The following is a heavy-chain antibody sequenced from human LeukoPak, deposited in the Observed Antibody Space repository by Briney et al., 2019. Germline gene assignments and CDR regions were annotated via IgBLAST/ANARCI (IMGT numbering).Heavy chain of an antibody. J-gene: IGHJ4*02. CDR1: GFTFSSYW. Sequence: AGGSLRLSCAASGFTFSSYWMSWVRQAPGKGLEWVAKIKPDGSEKAHVDSVKGRFTISRDNAKNSLYLQLNSLRAEDTAVYYCARSRFYFDYWGQGTLVTVSS. CDR2: IKPDGSEK. V-gene: IGHV3-7*01. CDR3: ARSRFYFDY.